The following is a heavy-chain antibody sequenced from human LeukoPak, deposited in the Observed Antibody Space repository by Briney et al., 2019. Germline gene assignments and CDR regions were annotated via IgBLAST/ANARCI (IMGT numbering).Heavy chain of an antibody. CDR1: GFSLSTSGMC. D-gene: IGHD6-13*01. J-gene: IGHJ4*02. CDR3: ARSIAAAGPAFFDY. Sequence: RESGPALVKPTQTLTLTCTFSGFSLSTSGMCVSWIRQPPGEALEWLARIDWDDDKYYSTSLKTRLTISKDTSKNQVVLTMINMDPVDTATYYCARSIAAAGPAFFDYWGQGTLVTVSS. CDR2: IDWDDDK. V-gene: IGHV2-70*11.